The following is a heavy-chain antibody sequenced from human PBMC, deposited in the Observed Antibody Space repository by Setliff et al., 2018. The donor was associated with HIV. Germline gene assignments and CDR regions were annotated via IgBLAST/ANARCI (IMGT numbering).Heavy chain of an antibody. D-gene: IGHD3-3*01. CDR3: ATDFAIFGVVTPLNY. CDR2: IIPIFGTA. J-gene: IGHJ4*02. Sequence: SVKVSCKTSRGTFSSYAVSWVRQGPGQGLEWMGGIIPIFGTAKYAQKFQGRITITADTSTDTAFLKLSSLSSDDTAVYYCATDFAIFGVVTPLNYWGQGTLVTVSS. V-gene: IGHV1-69*06. CDR1: RGTFSSYA.